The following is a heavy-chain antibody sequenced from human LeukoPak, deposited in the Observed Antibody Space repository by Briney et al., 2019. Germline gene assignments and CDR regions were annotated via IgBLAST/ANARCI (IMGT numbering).Heavy chain of an antibody. CDR1: GFTFGDYA. J-gene: IGHJ4*02. V-gene: IGHV3-49*04. CDR3: TREWEN. Sequence: PGRSLRLSCTASGFTFGDYATSWVRQAPGKGLEWVGFIRSKAYGGTTEYAASVKGRFTISRDDSKSIAYLQMNSLKTEDTAVYYCTREWENWGQGTLVTVSS. CDR2: IRSKAYGGTT. D-gene: IGHD1-26*01.